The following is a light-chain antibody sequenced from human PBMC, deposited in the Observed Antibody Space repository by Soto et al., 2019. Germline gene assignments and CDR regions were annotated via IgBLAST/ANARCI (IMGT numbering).Light chain of an antibody. V-gene: IGLV1-44*01. CDR2: SDH. CDR1: SSNIGSYT. CDR3: AAWDDSLNGPV. J-gene: IGLJ2*01. Sequence: QSVLTQPPSASGTPGQRVTISCSGSSSNIGSYTVNWYQQLPGTAPKLLIYSDHQRPSGVPDRFSGSKSGTSASLAISGLLSEDETDYFCAAWDDSLNGPVFGGGTKVTVL.